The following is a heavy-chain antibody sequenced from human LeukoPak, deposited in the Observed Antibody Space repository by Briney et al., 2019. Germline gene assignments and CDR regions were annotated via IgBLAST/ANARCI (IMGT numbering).Heavy chain of an antibody. CDR1: GFTFSDYA. V-gene: IGHV3-23*01. D-gene: IGHD1-26*01. CDR2: ISGSGVTT. Sequence: GGSLRLSCAASGFTFSDYAMSWVRLAPGKGLEWVSAISGSGVTTYHVDSVKGRFTISRDSSKSTLYLQMNSLRAEDTAVYYCAKAKVGATNDAFDIWGQGTMVTVSS. J-gene: IGHJ3*02. CDR3: AKAKVGATNDAFDI.